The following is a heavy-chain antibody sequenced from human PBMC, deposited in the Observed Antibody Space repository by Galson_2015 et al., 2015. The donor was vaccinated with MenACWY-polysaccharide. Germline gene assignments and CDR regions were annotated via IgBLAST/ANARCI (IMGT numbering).Heavy chain of an antibody. CDR1: GFSFSSCA. Sequence: SLRLSCAASGFSFSSCAMSWVRQAPGKGLEWVSHISGDGTTTYYADSVRGRFSISRDNSKNTLYLQMNSLRAEDTAVYYCVKGAYSGRGFCDYWGQGTLVTVSS. CDR2: ISGDGTTT. V-gene: IGHV3-23*01. J-gene: IGHJ4*02. D-gene: IGHD1-26*01. CDR3: VKGAYSGRGFCDY.